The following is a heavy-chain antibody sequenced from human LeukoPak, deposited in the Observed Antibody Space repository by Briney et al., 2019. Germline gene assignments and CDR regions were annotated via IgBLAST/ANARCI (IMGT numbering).Heavy chain of an antibody. CDR3: ARDRRYYDSSGYYYTWFDP. D-gene: IGHD3-22*01. V-gene: IGHV3-48*03. CDR2: ISSSGSTT. CDR1: GFTFSTYE. Sequence: AGGSLRLSCAASGFTFSTYEMNWVRQAPGKGLEWVSYISSSGSTTYYADSVKGRFTISRDNAKNSLYLQMNSLGAEDTAVYYCARDRRYYDSSGYYYTWFDPWGQGTLVTVSS. J-gene: IGHJ5*02.